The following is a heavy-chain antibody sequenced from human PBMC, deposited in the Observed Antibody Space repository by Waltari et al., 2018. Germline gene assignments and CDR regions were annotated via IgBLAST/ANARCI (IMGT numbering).Heavy chain of an antibody. Sequence: QVQLQESGPGLVKPSETLSLTCTVPGGSISSYYWSWIRQPPGKGLEWIGYIYYSGSTNYNPSLKSRVTISVDTSKNQFALKLSSVTAADTAVYYCARDQGYSYYYYYGMDVWGQGTTVTVSS. CDR3: ARDQGYSYYYYYGMDV. J-gene: IGHJ6*02. CDR2: IYYSGST. V-gene: IGHV4-59*01. D-gene: IGHD5-18*01. CDR1: GGSISSYY.